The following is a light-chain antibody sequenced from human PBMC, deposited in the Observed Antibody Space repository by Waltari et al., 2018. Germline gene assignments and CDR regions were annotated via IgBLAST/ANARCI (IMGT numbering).Light chain of an antibody. CDR1: QSISRY. CDR2: DAS. V-gene: IGKV3-20*01. Sequence: EIMLTQSPGPLSLSPGERATLPCRASQSISRYLARYQPKPGQAPRLLLYDASSRATGIPDRFSGSGSGTDFSLTISRLEPEDFAVYYCQKYGSLPATFGQGTKVEIK. J-gene: IGKJ1*01. CDR3: QKYGSLPAT.